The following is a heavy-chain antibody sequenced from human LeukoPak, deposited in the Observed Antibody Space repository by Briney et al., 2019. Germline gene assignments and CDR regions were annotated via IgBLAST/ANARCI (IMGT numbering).Heavy chain of an antibody. CDR2: INHSGST. J-gene: IGHJ4*02. D-gene: IGHD6-13*01. CDR1: GGSFSGYY. CDR3: ARGGGYSSSWSEPFDY. Sequence: SETLSLTCAVYGGSFSGYYWSWIRQPPGQGLEWIGEINHSGSTNYNPSLKSRVTISVDTSKNQFSLKLSSVTAAGTAVYYCARGGGYSSSWSEPFDYWGQGTLVTVSS. V-gene: IGHV4-34*01.